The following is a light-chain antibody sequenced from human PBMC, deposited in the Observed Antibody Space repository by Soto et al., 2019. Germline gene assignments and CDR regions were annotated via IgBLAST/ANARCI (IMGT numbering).Light chain of an antibody. CDR1: SSDVGGYNY. CDR3: SSYKTSDTVV. Sequence: QSALTQPASVSGSPGQSITISCTGTSSDVGGYNYVSWYQQHPGKAPKLMIYDVSYRPSGVSYRFSGSKSGSTASLTISGSQEEDEADDYCSSYKTSDTVVFGGGTKVTVL. V-gene: IGLV2-14*03. CDR2: DVS. J-gene: IGLJ2*01.